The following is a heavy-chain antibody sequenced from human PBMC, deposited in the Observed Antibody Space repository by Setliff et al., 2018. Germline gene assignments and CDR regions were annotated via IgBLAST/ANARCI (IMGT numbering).Heavy chain of an antibody. CDR2: IYTSGST. Sequence: SETLSLTCTVSGGSISSGSYYWGWIRQPAGKGLEWIGRIYTSGSTNYNPSLKSRVTISVDTSKNQFSLKLSSVTAADTAGYYCARGGWYSSSWYWYYDSSGYYLFDYWGQGTLVTVSS. J-gene: IGHJ4*02. CDR3: ARGGWYSSSWYWYYDSSGYYLFDY. V-gene: IGHV4-61*02. D-gene: IGHD3-22*01. CDR1: GGSISSGSYY.